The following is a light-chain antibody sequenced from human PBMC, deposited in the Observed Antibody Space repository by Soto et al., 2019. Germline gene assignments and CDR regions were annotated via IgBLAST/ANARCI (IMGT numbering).Light chain of an antibody. CDR2: EVS. V-gene: IGLV2-14*01. CDR3: NSYTNSSAVV. J-gene: IGLJ2*01. Sequence: QSALTQPASVSGSPGQSITISCTGTSSDVGGYKYVSWYQQHPDKAPKLIIFEVSNRPSGISSRFSGSKSGNTASLTISGLQAEDEADYYCNSYTNSSAVVFGGGTKVTVL. CDR1: SSDVGGYKY.